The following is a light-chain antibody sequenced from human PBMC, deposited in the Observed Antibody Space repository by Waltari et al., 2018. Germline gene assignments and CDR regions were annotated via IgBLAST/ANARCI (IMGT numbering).Light chain of an antibody. CDR1: QSISNH. CDR3: QQSYSTPLMYT. CDR2: GAS. V-gene: IGKV1-39*01. J-gene: IGKJ2*01. Sequence: DIQMTQSPSSLSACVGDRVTITCRASQSISNHCNWYQQKTGKAPKLLIDGASSLQSGVPSRFSGSGSGTDFTLTISSLQPEDFATYYCQQSYSTPLMYTFGQGTKLEIK.